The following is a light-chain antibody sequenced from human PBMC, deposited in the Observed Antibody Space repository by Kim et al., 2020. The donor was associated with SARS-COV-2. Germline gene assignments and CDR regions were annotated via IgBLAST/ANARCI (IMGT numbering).Light chain of an antibody. V-gene: IGKV1-5*03. Sequence: DIQMTQSPSTLSASVGDRVTITCRASQTIDSWLVWHQQKPGKAPKLLIYQASILESGVPSRFSGSGSGTEFTLTIGSLQPDDFATYFCQQYTTYAWTFGQGTKVEIK. J-gene: IGKJ1*01. CDR3: QQYTTYAWT. CDR2: QAS. CDR1: QTIDSW.